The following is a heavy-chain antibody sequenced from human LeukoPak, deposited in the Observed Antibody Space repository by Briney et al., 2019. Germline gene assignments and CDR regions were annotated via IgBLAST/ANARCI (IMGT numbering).Heavy chain of an antibody. D-gene: IGHD6-13*01. Sequence: SETLSLTCAVYGGSFSGYYWSWIRQPPGKGLEWIGEINHSGSTNYNPSLKSRVTISVDTSKNQFSLKLSSVTAADTAVYYCARSPYSSSWYVGYYYYMDVWGKGTTVTISS. CDR1: GGSFSGYY. V-gene: IGHV4-34*01. CDR2: INHSGST. CDR3: ARSPYSSSWYVGYYYYMDV. J-gene: IGHJ6*03.